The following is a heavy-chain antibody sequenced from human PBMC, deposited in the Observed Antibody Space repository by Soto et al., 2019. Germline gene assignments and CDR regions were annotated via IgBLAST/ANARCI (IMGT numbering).Heavy chain of an antibody. CDR3: ARVVSGTTVFRGYYYMYV. Sequence: SETLSLTCTVSGGSMRSYSWSWFRRPPGGRLELIGCISYTGSADCSPSLKSRISMSVDTSKNQFSLRLSSVTAADTAVYYCARVVSGTTVFRGYYYMYVWGKGTTVTVSS. CDR2: ISYTGSA. V-gene: IGHV4-59*01. CDR1: GGSMRSYS. D-gene: IGHD1-1*01. J-gene: IGHJ6*03.